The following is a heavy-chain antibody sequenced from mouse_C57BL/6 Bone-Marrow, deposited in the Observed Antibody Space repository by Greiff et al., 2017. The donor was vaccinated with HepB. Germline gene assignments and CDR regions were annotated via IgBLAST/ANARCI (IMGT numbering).Heavy chain of an antibody. Sequence: DVKLVESEGGLVQPGSSMKLSCTASGFTFSDYYMAWVRQVPEKGLEWVANINYDGSSTYYLDSLKSRFIISRDNAKNILYLQMSSLKSEDTATYYCARDDSSGLYYWGQGTTLTVSS. CDR1: GFTFSDYY. CDR3: ARDDSSGLYY. V-gene: IGHV5-16*01. CDR2: INYDGSST. D-gene: IGHD3-2*02. J-gene: IGHJ2*01.